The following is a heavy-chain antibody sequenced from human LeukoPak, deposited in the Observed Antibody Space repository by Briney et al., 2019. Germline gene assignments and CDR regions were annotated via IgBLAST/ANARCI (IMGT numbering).Heavy chain of an antibody. CDR2: ITPIFGTA. Sequence: GASVKVSCKASGYIFTGYYMHWVRQAPGQGLEWMGGITPIFGTAVYAQKFQGRVTITAVESMSTVYMELSSLRSEDTAIYYCARGWLAETTVVTPYNYWGQGTLVTVSS. D-gene: IGHD4-23*01. V-gene: IGHV1-69*13. J-gene: IGHJ4*02. CDR1: GYIFTGYY. CDR3: ARGWLAETTVVTPYNY.